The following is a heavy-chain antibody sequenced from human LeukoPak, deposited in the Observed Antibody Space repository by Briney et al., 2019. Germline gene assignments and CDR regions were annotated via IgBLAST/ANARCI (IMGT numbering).Heavy chain of an antibody. D-gene: IGHD3-9*01. Sequence: SETLSLTCTVPGGSISSGDYYWSWIRQPPGKGLEWIGYIYYSGSTYYSPSLKSRVTISVDTSKNQFSLKLSSVTAADTAVYYCARGADQNPDVLRYFDWLFFFDYWGQGTLVTVSS. CDR1: GGSISSGDYY. CDR3: ARGADQNPDVLRYFDWLFFFDY. CDR2: IYYSGST. V-gene: IGHV4-30-4*01. J-gene: IGHJ4*02.